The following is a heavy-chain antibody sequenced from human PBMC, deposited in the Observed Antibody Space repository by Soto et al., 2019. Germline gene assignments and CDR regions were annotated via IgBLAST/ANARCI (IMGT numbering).Heavy chain of an antibody. Sequence: VQLVESGGGLVQPGRSLRLSCVASGFTFYNHGMHWVRQAPGRGLEWVSGITWSSDSMGYADSVKGRFTISRDNAKNSLYLQMNSLSPEDTALYYCAKEDSGFSGYMDVWGKGTTVTVSS. CDR3: AKEDSGFSGYMDV. CDR1: GFTFYNHG. V-gene: IGHV3-9*01. J-gene: IGHJ6*03. D-gene: IGHD3-10*01. CDR2: ITWSSDSM.